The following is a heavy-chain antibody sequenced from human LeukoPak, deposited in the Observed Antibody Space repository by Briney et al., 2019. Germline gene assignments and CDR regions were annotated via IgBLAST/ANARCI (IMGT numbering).Heavy chain of an antibody. D-gene: IGHD6-19*01. Sequence: PSETLSLTCTVSGGSISSGGYYWSWIRQHPGKGREWIGYIYYSGSTYYNPSLKSRVTISVDTSKNQFSLKLSSVTAADTAVYYCASQWLDHYYYGMDVWGQGTTVTVSS. V-gene: IGHV4-31*03. J-gene: IGHJ6*02. CDR3: ASQWLDHYYYGMDV. CDR1: GGSISSGGYY. CDR2: IYYSGST.